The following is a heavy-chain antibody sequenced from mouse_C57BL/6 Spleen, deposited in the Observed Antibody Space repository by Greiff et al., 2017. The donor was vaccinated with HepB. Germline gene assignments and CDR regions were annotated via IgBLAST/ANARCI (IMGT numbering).Heavy chain of an antibody. J-gene: IGHJ4*01. CDR2: INPGSGGT. CDR1: GYAFTNYL. V-gene: IGHV1-54*01. Sequence: VQLQQSGAELVRPGTSVKVSCKASGYAFTNYLIEWVKQRPGQGLEWIGVINPGSGGTNYNEKFKGKATLTADKSSSTAYMQLSSLTSEDSAVYFCARGEWRDYWGQGTSVTVSS. CDR3: ARGEWRDY.